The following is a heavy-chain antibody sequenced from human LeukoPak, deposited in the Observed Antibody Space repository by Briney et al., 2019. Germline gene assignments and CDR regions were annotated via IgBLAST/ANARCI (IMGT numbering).Heavy chain of an antibody. J-gene: IGHJ4*02. CDR3: ARGGDYFDY. V-gene: IGHV4-59*11. CDR1: GGSISSHH. Sequence: SETLSLTCTVSGGSISSHHWSWIRQPPGKGLEWIGYIYYSGSTNYNPSLKSRVTISVDTSKNQFSLKLSSVTAADTAVYYCARGGDYFDYWGQGTLVTVSS. CDR2: IYYSGST.